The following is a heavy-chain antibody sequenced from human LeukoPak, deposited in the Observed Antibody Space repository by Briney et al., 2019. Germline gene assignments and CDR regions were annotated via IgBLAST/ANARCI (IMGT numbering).Heavy chain of an antibody. D-gene: IGHD2-15*01. CDR3: TRRYCSGGTCSVDY. J-gene: IGHJ4*02. CDR2: IKSKTDGGTT. CDR1: GFTFSNAW. V-gene: IGHV3-15*01. Sequence: PGGSLRLSRAASGFTFSNAWMSWVRQAPGKGLEWVGRIKSKTDGGTTDYASPVKGRFTISRDDSKYALYLQMNSLKTEDTAVYYCTRRYCSGGTCSVDYWGQGTLVTVSS.